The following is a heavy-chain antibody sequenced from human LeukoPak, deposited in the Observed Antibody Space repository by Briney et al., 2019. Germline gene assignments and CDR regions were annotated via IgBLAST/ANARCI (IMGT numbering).Heavy chain of an antibody. D-gene: IGHD3-10*01. CDR1: GGSFSTYY. J-gene: IGHJ4*02. V-gene: IGHV4-34*01. CDR3: AGYYYGTENYHNHPNFDY. CDR2: INHRGST. Sequence: PSETLSLTCAVYGGSFSTYYWSWIRQPPGKGLEWIGEINHRGSTTYNPSLESRVTISIDTSKNQFSLKLSSVTAADTAVYYCAGYYYGTENYHNHPNFDYWGQGTLVTVSS.